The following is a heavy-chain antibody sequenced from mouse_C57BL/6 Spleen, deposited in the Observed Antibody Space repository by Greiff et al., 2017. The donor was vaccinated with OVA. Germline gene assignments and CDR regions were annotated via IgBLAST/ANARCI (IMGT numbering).Heavy chain of an antibody. J-gene: IGHJ2*01. CDR3: ATRDYGSSYDYFDY. V-gene: IGHV1-18*01. Sequence: EVQLQESGPELVKPGASVKIPCKASGYTFTDYNMDWVKQSHGKSLEWIGDINPNNGGTIYNQKFKGKATLTVDKSSSTAYMELRSLTSEDTAVYYGATRDYGSSYDYFDYWGQGTTLTVSS. CDR1: GYTFTDYN. CDR2: INPNNGGT. D-gene: IGHD1-1*01.